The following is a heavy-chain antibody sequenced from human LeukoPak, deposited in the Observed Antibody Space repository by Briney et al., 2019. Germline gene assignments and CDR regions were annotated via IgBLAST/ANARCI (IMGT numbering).Heavy chain of an antibody. V-gene: IGHV3-21*06. CDR3: ARVYSSSWYFFDY. J-gene: IGHJ4*02. CDR1: GFTFSYYS. CDR2: ISSSSRDI. Sequence: GGSLRLSCAASGFTFSYYSMTWVRQAPGKGLEWVSSISSSSRDIQYTDSVGGRFTISRDNAKNSLYLQMNSLRAEDTAMYYCARVYSSSWYFFDYWGQGTLVTVSS. D-gene: IGHD6-13*01.